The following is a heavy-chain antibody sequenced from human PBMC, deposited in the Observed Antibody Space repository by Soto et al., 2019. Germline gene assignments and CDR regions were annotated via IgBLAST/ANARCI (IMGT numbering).Heavy chain of an antibody. Sequence: EVQLVESGGGLVQPGRSLRLSCAASGFTFDDYAMHWVRQAPGKGLEWVSGISWNSGSIGYADSVKGRFTISRDNAKNSLYLQMNSLTAEDTALYYCAKDANPGITMVRGVIGGWGQGTLVTVSS. V-gene: IGHV3-9*01. CDR1: GFTFDDYA. CDR3: AKDANPGITMVRGVIGG. CDR2: ISWNSGSI. D-gene: IGHD3-10*01. J-gene: IGHJ4*02.